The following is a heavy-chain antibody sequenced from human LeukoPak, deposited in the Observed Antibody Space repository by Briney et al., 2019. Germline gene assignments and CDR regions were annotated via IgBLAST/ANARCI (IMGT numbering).Heavy chain of an antibody. Sequence: GGSLRLSCAASGFTFSNYGMHWVRQAPGKGLEWVAVIYDDGSKEYFADSVKGRFTISRDNSKNTVLLQMNSLRADDTAVFYCARDVKSGYVDSWGQGTLVTVSS. CDR3: ARDVKSGYVDS. J-gene: IGHJ4*02. D-gene: IGHD3-3*01. CDR1: GFTFSNYG. CDR2: IYDDGSKE. V-gene: IGHV3-33*01.